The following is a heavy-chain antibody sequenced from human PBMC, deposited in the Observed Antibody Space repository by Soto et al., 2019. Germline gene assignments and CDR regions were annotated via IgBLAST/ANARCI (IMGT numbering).Heavy chain of an antibody. V-gene: IGHV1-3*01. CDR3: AREGSTYGSTFDY. J-gene: IGHJ4*02. CDR2: IDAGNGNT. CDR1: GHTSTNYA. Sequence: QVQLVQSGAEVKKPGASVKVSCKASGHTSTNYAVHWVRQAPGQRLEWMGRIDAGNGNTKYSQKFQGRVTITTDTSASTASMELSSLRSEDTAVYYCAREGSTYGSTFDYWGQGTLVTVSS. D-gene: IGHD3-10*01.